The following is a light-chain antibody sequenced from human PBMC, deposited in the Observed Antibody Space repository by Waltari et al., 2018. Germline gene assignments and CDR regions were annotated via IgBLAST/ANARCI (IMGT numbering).Light chain of an antibody. CDR2: DVS. J-gene: IGLJ2*01. CDR3: NSYTSSSTLV. Sequence: QSALTQPASVSGSPGHSITITCTGHSSDVGGYDCVTWYQQHPGKAPKLMIYDVSNRPSGVSNRFSGSKSGNTASLTISGLQAEDEADYYCNSYTSSSTLVFGGGTKLTVL. CDR1: SSDVGGYDC. V-gene: IGLV2-14*03.